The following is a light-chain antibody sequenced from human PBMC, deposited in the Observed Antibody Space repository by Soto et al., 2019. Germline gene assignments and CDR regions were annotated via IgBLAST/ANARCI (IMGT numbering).Light chain of an antibody. CDR1: QSVSSSY. CDR3: QQYGRSPQP. J-gene: IGKJ1*01. CDR2: GAS. Sequence: EIVLTQSPGTRSLSPGERATLSCRASQSVSSSYLAWYQQKPGQAPRLLIYGASTRATGIPDRFSGSGSGTDLTLTISRLEPEDFAVYYCQQYGRSPQPFGQGTKVDI. V-gene: IGKV3-20*01.